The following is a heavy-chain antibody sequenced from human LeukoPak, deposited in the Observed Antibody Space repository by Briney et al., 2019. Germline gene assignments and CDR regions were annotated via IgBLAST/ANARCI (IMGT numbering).Heavy chain of an antibody. CDR1: GGSFSGYH. CDR2: INDRGQT. D-gene: IGHD4-23*01. Sequence: KASETLSLTCAVHGGSFSGYHWNWIRQSPGKGLEWNGEINDRGQTNYNPSLESRLTISVDTSKKQFSLKLNSVTAADTAVYYCARDPTTVVTTPYYFDFWGQGTMVTVSS. V-gene: IGHV4-34*01. CDR3: ARDPTTVVTTPYYFDF. J-gene: IGHJ4*02.